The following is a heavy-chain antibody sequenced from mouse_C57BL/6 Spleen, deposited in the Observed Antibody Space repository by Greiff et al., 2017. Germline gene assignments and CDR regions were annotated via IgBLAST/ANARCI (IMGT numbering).Heavy chain of an antibody. CDR2: ISDGGSYT. Sequence: EVQLVESGGGLVKPGGSLKLSCAASGFTFSSYAMSWVRQTPEKRLEWVATISDGGSYTYYPDNVKGRFTISRDNAKNNLYLQMSHLKSEDTAMYYCARDFLGFDYWGQGTTLTVSS. D-gene: IGHD4-1*01. V-gene: IGHV5-4*01. J-gene: IGHJ2*01. CDR1: GFTFSSYA. CDR3: ARDFLGFDY.